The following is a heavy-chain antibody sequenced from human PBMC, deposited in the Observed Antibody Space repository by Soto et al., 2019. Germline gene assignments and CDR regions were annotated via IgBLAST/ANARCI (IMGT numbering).Heavy chain of an antibody. J-gene: IGHJ6*02. Sequence: ASVKVSCKASGYTFTSDGISWVRQAPGQGLEWMGWISAYNGNTNYAQKLQGRVTMTTDTSTSTAYMELRSLRSDDTAVYYCAREGVAARPGLRYFDWLAPAFGMDVWGQGTTVTVSS. CDR1: GYTFTSDG. V-gene: IGHV1-18*01. CDR2: ISAYNGNT. D-gene: IGHD3-9*01. CDR3: AREGVAARPGLRYFDWLAPAFGMDV.